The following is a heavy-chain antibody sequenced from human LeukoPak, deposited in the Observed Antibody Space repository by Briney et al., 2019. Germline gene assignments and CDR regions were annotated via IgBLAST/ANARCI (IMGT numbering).Heavy chain of an antibody. V-gene: IGHV3-23*01. Sequence: GGSLRLSCAASGFTFSSYGMSWVRQAPGKGLEWVSAISGSGGSTYYADSVKGRFTISRDNSKNTLYLQMNSLRAEDTAVYYCARAYCSGGSCYGYWGQGTLVTVSS. CDR1: GFTFSSYG. CDR2: ISGSGGST. D-gene: IGHD2-15*01. J-gene: IGHJ4*02. CDR3: ARAYCSGGSCYGY.